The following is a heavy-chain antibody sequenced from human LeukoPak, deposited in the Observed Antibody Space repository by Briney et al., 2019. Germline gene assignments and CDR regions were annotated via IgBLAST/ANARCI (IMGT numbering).Heavy chain of an antibody. D-gene: IGHD3-16*01. Sequence: PGGSLRLSCAASGFTFSSYAMSWVRQAPGKGLKWVSTINDNGAGTYYADSVKDRSTISRDNSYNTVSLQMNSLRDEDTGVYYCAKGLRTGVGPYMGYHYYMDVWGKGATVTVSS. CDR1: GFTFSSYA. J-gene: IGHJ6*03. CDR3: AKGLRTGVGPYMGYHYYMDV. CDR2: INDNGAGT. V-gene: IGHV3-23*01.